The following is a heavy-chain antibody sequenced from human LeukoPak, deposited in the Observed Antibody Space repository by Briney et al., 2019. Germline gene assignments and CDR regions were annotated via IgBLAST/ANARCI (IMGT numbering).Heavy chain of an antibody. Sequence: GGSLRLSCPASGFTFSNYGMSWLRQAPGRGLEGVSGMSGSGGSTYYADSVKGRFNISRDNSKNTLYLQMNSLRAEDTAVYYCAKDSYYDYVWGSYRYTNQFDYWGQGTLVTVSS. V-gene: IGHV3-23*01. D-gene: IGHD3-16*02. J-gene: IGHJ4*02. CDR1: GFTFSNYG. CDR2: MSGSGGST. CDR3: AKDSYYDYVWGSYRYTNQFDY.